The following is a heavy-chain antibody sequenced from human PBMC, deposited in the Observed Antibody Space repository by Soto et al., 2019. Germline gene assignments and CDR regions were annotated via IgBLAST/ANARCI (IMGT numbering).Heavy chain of an antibody. CDR2: ISTHNGNT. CDR1: VFTSSG. V-gene: IGHV1-18*04. Sequence: QDQLVQSGAEVKKPGASVKVSCKASVFTSSGISWVRQAPVQRLEWMGWISTHNGNTIYAQKFQGRGIMTMDTSTNTVYMELRSLRPDDTAVYLCAREGILGLFDGYDLWGQGTMVTVAS. J-gene: IGHJ3*01. D-gene: IGHD3-3*01. CDR3: AREGILGLFDGYDL.